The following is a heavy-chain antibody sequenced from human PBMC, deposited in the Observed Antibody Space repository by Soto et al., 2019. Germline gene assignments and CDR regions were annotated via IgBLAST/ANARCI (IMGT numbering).Heavy chain of an antibody. Sequence: SETLSLTCTVSGGSISSSSYYWGWIRQPPGKGLEWIGIIYYSGSTYYNPSLKSRVTISVDTSKNQFSLKVSSVTAADTAVYYCARVELTYYYDSSGYYSMYNLFDPWGQGTLVTVSS. CDR2: IYYSGST. CDR1: GGSISSSSYY. CDR3: ARVELTYYYDSSGYYSMYNLFDP. D-gene: IGHD3-22*01. V-gene: IGHV4-39*07. J-gene: IGHJ5*02.